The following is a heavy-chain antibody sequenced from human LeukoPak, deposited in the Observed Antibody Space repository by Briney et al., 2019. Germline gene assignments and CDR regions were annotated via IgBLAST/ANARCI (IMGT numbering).Heavy chain of an antibody. J-gene: IGHJ3*02. V-gene: IGHV4-34*01. CDR3: ARVGLLWFGELADAFDI. CDR1: GGSFSGYY. CDR2: INHSGST. D-gene: IGHD3-10*01. Sequence: SETLSLTCAVYGGSFSGYYWSWIRQPPGKGLEWIGEINHSGSTNYNPSLKSRVTISVDTSKNQFSLKLSSVTAADTAVYYCARVGLLWFGELADAFDIWGQGTMVTVSS.